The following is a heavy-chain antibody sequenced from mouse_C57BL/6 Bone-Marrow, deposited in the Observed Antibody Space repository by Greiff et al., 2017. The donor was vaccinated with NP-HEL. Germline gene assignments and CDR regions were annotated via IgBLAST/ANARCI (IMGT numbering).Heavy chain of an antibody. CDR1: GFSLTSYG. CDR2: IWSGGST. V-gene: IGHV2-2*01. D-gene: IGHD2-4*01. Sequence: QVQLKESGPGLVQPSQSLSITCTVSGFSLTSYGVHWVRQSPGKGLEWLGVIWSGGSTDYNAAFISRRSISNDNSKNQVFFKMNNLQADDTAIYYCARGGLRPYYYAMDYWGQGTSVTVSS. CDR3: ARGGLRPYYYAMDY. J-gene: IGHJ4*01.